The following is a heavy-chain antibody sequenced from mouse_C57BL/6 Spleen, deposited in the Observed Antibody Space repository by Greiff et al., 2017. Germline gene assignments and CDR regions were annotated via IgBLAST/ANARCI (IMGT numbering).Heavy chain of an antibody. CDR3: ARGGYYDSHFDY. CDR2: IYPGSGST. Sequence: VQLQQPGAELVKPGASVKMSCKASGYTFTSYWITWVKQRPGQGLEWIGDIYPGSGSTNYNEKFKSKATLTVDTSSSTAYMQRSSLTSEDSAVYYCARGGYYDSHFDYWGQGTTLTVSS. J-gene: IGHJ2*01. D-gene: IGHD2-4*01. CDR1: GYTFTSYW. V-gene: IGHV1-55*01.